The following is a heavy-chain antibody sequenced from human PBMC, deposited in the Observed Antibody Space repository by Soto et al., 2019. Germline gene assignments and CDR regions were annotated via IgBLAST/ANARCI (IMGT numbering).Heavy chain of an antibody. J-gene: IGHJ6*02. CDR3: ARHSGGSIWSPLLCMDV. Sequence: PGESLKISCKGSGYSFTSYWIGWVRQMPGKGLEWMGIIYPGDSDTRYSPSFQGQVTISADKSISTAYLQWSSLKAPDTAMYYCARHSGGSIWSPLLCMDVWGQGTTVTVSS. V-gene: IGHV5-51*01. CDR1: GYSFTSYW. D-gene: IGHD6-13*01. CDR2: IYPGDSDT.